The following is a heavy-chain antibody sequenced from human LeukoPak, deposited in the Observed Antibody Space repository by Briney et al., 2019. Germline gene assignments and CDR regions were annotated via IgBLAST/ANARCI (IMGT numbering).Heavy chain of an antibody. CDR2: IRSNGATA. J-gene: IGHJ4*02. CDR3: ARGQEFDDGVFDS. V-gene: IGHV3-23*01. Sequence: PGGSLRLSCAASGFSFSRFAMTWVRQAPGKGGEWVSTIRSNGATASNADSVKGRFTISRDNSMNTVYLQVNSLRVEDTAIYYCARGQEFDDGVFDSWGQGTLVTVSS. D-gene: IGHD1-1*01. CDR1: GFSFSRFA.